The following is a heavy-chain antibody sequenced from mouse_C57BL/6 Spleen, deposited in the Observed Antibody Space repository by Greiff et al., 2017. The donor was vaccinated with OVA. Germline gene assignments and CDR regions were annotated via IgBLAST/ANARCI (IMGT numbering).Heavy chain of an antibody. CDR1: GYTFTSYW. J-gene: IGHJ3*01. Sequence: VQLQQPGAELVKPGASVKLSCKASGYTFTSYWMQWVKQRPGQGLEWIGEIDPSDSYTNYNQKFKGKATLTVDTSSSTAYMQLSSLTSEDSAVYYCAVYYSNYSSYWGQGTLVTVSA. V-gene: IGHV1-50*01. CDR2: IDPSDSYT. CDR3: AVYYSNYSSY. D-gene: IGHD2-5*01.